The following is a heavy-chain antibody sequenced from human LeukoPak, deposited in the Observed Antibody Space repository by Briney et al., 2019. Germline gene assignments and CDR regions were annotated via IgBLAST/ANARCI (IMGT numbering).Heavy chain of an antibody. V-gene: IGHV4-30-2*01. Sequence: SETLSLTCAVAGGSISSGGYSWSWIRQPPGKGLEWIGYIYHSGSTHYNPSLKSRVTISVDRAKNQFSLKLSSVPAADTAVYYCARAMFPTYFDYWGQGSLVTVSS. CDR2: IYHSGST. J-gene: IGHJ4*02. CDR3: ARAMFPTYFDY. CDR1: GGSISSGGYS. D-gene: IGHD3-10*02.